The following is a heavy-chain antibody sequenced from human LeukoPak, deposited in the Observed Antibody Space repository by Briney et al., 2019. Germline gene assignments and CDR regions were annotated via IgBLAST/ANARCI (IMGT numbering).Heavy chain of an antibody. CDR2: TGTAGDT. D-gene: IGHD6-19*01. J-gene: IGHJ4*02. CDR1: GFTFSSYD. V-gene: IGHV3-13*01. Sequence: GGSLRLSCAASGFTFSSYDMHWVRHATGKGLEWVSATGTAGDTYYPGSVKGRFTISRENAKNSLYLQMNSLRAGDTAVYYCARSIAVAGSLAFDYWGQGTLVTVSS. CDR3: ARSIAVAGSLAFDY.